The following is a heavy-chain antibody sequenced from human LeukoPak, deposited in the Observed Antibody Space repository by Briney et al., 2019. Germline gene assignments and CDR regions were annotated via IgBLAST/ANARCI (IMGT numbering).Heavy chain of an antibody. J-gene: IGHJ4*02. D-gene: IGHD5-18*01. V-gene: IGHV3-7*01. Sequence: GGSLRLSCAASGFIFSSYWMSWVRQAPGKGLEWVANIKQDGSEKYYVDSVKGRFTISRDNAKTSLYLQMNSLRAEDTAVYYCARDLSGVTGYTYGRGIDYWGQGTLVTVSS. CDR3: ARDLSGVTGYTYGRGIDY. CDR2: IKQDGSEK. CDR1: GFIFSSYW.